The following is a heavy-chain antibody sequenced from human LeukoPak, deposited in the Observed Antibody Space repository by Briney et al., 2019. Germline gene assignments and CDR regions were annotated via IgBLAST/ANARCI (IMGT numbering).Heavy chain of an antibody. CDR3: ARGYGDYEDAFDI. J-gene: IGHJ3*02. Sequence: GASVKVSCKASGYTFTSYDINWVRQAPGQGLEWMGWINPNSGGTDYAQKFQGRVTMTRDTSINTAYMELSRLRSDDTTVYYCARGYGDYEDAFDIWGQGTMVTVSS. V-gene: IGHV1-2*02. D-gene: IGHD4-17*01. CDR1: GYTFTSYD. CDR2: INPNSGGT.